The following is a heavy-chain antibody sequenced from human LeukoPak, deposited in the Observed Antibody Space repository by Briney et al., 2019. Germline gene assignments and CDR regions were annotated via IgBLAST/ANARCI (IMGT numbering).Heavy chain of an antibody. J-gene: IGHJ4*02. CDR2: LSGSGGST. CDR3: AKDRCSGGSCYTVGSFDY. V-gene: IGHV3-23*01. D-gene: IGHD2-15*01. Sequence: GGSLRLSCAASGFTFSSYAMSWVRQAPGKGLEWVSVLSGSGGSTYYADSVKGRSTISRDNSKNTLYLQMNSLRAEDTAVYYCAKDRCSGGSCYTVGSFDYWGQGTLVTVSS. CDR1: GFTFSSYA.